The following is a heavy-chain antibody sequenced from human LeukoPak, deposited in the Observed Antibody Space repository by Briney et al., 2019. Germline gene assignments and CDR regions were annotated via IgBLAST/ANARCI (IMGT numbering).Heavy chain of an antibody. CDR1: GGSISSGSYY. CDR2: IYTSGST. V-gene: IGHV4-61*02. D-gene: IGHD3-10*01. J-gene: IGHJ4*02. Sequence: SQTLSLTCTVSGGSISSGSYYWSWIRQPARKGLEWIGRIYTSGSTNYNPSLKSRVTISVDTSKNQFSLKLSSVTAADTAVYYCARGSYYYGSGSYRWGQGTLVTVSS. CDR3: ARGSYYYGSGSYR.